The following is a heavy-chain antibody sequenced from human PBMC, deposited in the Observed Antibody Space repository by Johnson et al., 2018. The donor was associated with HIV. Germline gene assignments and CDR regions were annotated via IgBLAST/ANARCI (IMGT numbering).Heavy chain of an antibody. J-gene: IGHJ3*01. D-gene: IGHD3-9*01. CDR3: ARERFSDILTGYHAFDV. V-gene: IGHV3-30*03. CDR2: ISYDGGNK. Sequence: VQVVESGGGVVQPGRSLRLSCAASGFIFSGFGLHWVRQAPGKGLGWVASISYDGGNKYYADSVRGRSTISRDNSKKTLYLQMNSLRAEDTAVYYCARERFSDILTGYHAFDVWGQGTMVTVSS. CDR1: GFIFSGFG.